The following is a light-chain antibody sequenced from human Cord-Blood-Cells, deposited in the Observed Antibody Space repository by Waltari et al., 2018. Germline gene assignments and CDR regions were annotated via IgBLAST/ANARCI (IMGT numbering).Light chain of an antibody. CDR1: SSDVGGYNY. CDR2: DVS. J-gene: IGLJ3*02. Sequence: QSALTQPASVSGSPGQSITISCTGTSSDVGGYNYVSWYQQHPGKAPKLMIYDVSNRPSGVSNRFSGYKSGNTASRTISGLQAEDEADYYCSSYTSSSTLGVFGGGTKLTVL. V-gene: IGLV2-14*01. CDR3: SSYTSSSTLGV.